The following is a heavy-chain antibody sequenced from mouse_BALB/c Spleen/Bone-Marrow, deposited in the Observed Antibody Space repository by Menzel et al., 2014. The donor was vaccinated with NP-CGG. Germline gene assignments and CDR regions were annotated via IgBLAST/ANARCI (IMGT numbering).Heavy chain of an antibody. CDR3: ARGENYGHDGFAY. J-gene: IGHJ3*01. CDR1: GYSITSGYS. D-gene: IGHD2-2*01. Sequence: DVKLQESGPDLVKPSQSLSLTCTVTGYSITSGYSWHWIRQFPGNKLEWMGYIHYSGSTNYNPSLKSRISITRDTSKNQFFLQLISVTTEDTATYYCARGENYGHDGFAYWGQGTLVTVSA. CDR2: IHYSGST. V-gene: IGHV3-1*02.